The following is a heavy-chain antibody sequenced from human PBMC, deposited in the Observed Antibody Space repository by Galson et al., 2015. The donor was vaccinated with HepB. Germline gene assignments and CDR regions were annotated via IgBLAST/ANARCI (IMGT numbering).Heavy chain of an antibody. D-gene: IGHD3-10*01. J-gene: IGHJ6*02. V-gene: IGHV1-69*13. CDR2: IIPIFGTA. CDR1: GGTFSSYA. Sequence: SVKVSCKASGGTFSSYAISWVRQAPGQGLEWMGGIIPIFGTANYAQKFQGRVTITADESTSTAYMELSSLRSEDTAVYYCARVHYYGSGPRGAHYYYGMDVWGQGTTVTVSS. CDR3: ARVHYYGSGPRGAHYYYGMDV.